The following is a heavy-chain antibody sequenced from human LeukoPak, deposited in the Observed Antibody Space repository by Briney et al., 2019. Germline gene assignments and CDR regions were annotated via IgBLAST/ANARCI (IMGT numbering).Heavy chain of an antibody. CDR2: IYYTGST. J-gene: IGHJ6*04. D-gene: IGHD5-18*01. V-gene: IGHV4-59*01. CDR3: ARSYSYGYGDYYYGMDV. Sequence: SETLSLTCTVSGGSISSYYWSWIRQPPGKGLEWIGYIYYTGSTNYNPSLKSRVTISVDTSKNQFSLKLSSVTAADTAVYYCARSYSYGYGDYYYGMDVRGKGTTVTVSS. CDR1: GGSISSYY.